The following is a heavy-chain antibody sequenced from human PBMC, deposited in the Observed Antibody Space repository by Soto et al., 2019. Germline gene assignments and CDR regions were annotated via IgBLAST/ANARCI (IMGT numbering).Heavy chain of an antibody. J-gene: IGHJ3*02. CDR3: ERADYGDFAFDI. V-gene: IGHV3-13*01. D-gene: IGHD4-17*01. Sequence: PGGSLRLSCAASGFTFSSYDMHWVRQATGKGLEWVSAIGTAGDTYYPGSVKGRFTISRENAKNSLYLQMNSLRAGDTAVYYGERADYGDFAFDIWGQGTMVTVSS. CDR2: IGTAGDT. CDR1: GFTFSSYD.